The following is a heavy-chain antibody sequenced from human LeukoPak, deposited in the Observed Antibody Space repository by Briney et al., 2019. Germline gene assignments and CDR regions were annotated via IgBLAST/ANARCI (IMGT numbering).Heavy chain of an antibody. CDR1: GFTFSNYW. V-gene: IGHV3-7*01. D-gene: IGHD2-15*01. CDR2: IKQDGSEK. J-gene: IGHJ4*02. CDR3: ARGPLRACSSGSCALNS. Sequence: GRSLRLSCAASGFTFSNYWMSWVRQAPGKGLEWVANIKQDGSEKYYVDSVKGRFTISRDNARDSLYLQMNSLRAEDTAVFFCARGPLRACSSGSCALNSWGQGTPVTVSS.